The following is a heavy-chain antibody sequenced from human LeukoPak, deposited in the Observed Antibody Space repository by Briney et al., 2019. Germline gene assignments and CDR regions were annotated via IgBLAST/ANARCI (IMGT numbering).Heavy chain of an antibody. V-gene: IGHV1-2*02. D-gene: IGHD2-2*01. CDR2: INPNSGGT. J-gene: IGHJ5*02. CDR3: ATDYQLLFNWFDP. CDR1: GYTFTGYY. Sequence: ASVKVSCKASGYTFTGYYMHWVRQAPGLGLEWMGWINPNSGGTNYAQKFQGRVTMTRDTSISQAYMELSRLRSDDTAVYYCATDYQLLFNWFDPWGQGTLVTVSS.